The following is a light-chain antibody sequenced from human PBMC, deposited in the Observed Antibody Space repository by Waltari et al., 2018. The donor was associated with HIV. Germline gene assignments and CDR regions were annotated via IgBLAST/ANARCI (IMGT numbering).Light chain of an antibody. Sequence: QSVLTQPPSASGTPGHRVTISCSGSSSNIGSYTVNWYQHLPATAPKLLIFRNSQRPSGVPDRFSASKSGTSASLAISGLQAADEADYYCAAWDDSLNGYVFGTGTRVTVL. CDR3: AAWDDSLNGYV. J-gene: IGLJ1*01. CDR1: SSNIGSYT. V-gene: IGLV1-44*01. CDR2: RNS.